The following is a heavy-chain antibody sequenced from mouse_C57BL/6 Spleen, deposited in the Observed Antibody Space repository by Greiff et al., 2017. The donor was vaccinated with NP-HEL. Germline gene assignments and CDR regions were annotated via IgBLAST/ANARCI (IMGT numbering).Heavy chain of an antibody. J-gene: IGHJ2*01. CDR1: GYSITSGYY. CDR2: ISYDGSN. Sequence: EVQLQESGPGLVKPSQSLSLTCSVTGYSITSGYYWNWIRQFPGNKLEWMGYISYDGSNNYNPSLKNRISITRDTSKNQFFLKLNSVTTEDTATYYCAPNWDVGYFDYWGQGTTLTVSS. D-gene: IGHD4-1*01. CDR3: APNWDVGYFDY. V-gene: IGHV3-6*01.